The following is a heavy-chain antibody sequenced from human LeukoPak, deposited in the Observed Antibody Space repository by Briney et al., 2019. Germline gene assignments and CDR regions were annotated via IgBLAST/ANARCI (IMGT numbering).Heavy chain of an antibody. J-gene: IGHJ6*02. CDR1: GFTFDDYG. CDR2: INWNGGST. V-gene: IGHV3-20*01. Sequence: GGSLRLSCAASGFTFDDYGMSWVRQAPGKGLEWVSGINWNGGSTGYADSVKGRFTISRDNAKNSLYLQMNSLRAEDMALYHCARADVDSGYEPYYYYGMDVWGQGTTVTVSS. CDR3: ARADVDSGYEPYYYYGMDV. D-gene: IGHD5-12*01.